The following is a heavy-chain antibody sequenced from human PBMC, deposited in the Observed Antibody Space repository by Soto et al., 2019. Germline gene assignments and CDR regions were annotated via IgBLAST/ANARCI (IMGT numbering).Heavy chain of an antibody. Sequence: ASVKVSCKXSGYTLTELSMHWVRQAPGKGLEWMGGFDPEDGETIYAQKFQGRVTMTEDTSTDTAYMELSSLRSEDTAVYYCAPDPTVDLAAAEYNWFDPWGQGTLVTVSS. CDR2: FDPEDGET. J-gene: IGHJ5*02. CDR1: GYTLTELS. D-gene: IGHD6-13*01. CDR3: APDPTVDLAAAEYNWFDP. V-gene: IGHV1-24*01.